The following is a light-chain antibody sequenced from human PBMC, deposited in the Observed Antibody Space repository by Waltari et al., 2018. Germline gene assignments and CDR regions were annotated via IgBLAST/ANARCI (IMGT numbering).Light chain of an antibody. Sequence: IQLTQSPSSLSASAGDRVTITCRASQGISSYLAWYQQKPGKAPNLLIYGASTLESGVPSRFSGSGSGTDFTLTISSLQPEDFATYYCQQLNSFPWFFGGGTKVEIK. CDR1: QGISSY. CDR2: GAS. J-gene: IGKJ4*01. CDR3: QQLNSFPWF. V-gene: IGKV1-9*01.